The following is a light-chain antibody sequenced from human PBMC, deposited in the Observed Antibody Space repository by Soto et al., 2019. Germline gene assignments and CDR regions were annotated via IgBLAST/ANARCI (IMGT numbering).Light chain of an antibody. J-gene: IGKJ1*01. Sequence: DIQMTQSPSTLFASLGDRVTITCRASQSISVWLAWYQQKAGKAPNLLIYKASRLESGVPSRFSGSGSETEFTLTISGLQPGDSATYYCQQYNSYSPTFGQGTKVDIK. CDR1: QSISVW. CDR3: QQYNSYSPT. CDR2: KAS. V-gene: IGKV1-5*03.